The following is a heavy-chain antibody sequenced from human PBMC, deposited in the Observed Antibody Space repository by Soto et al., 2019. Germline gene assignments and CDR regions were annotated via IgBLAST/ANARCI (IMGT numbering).Heavy chain of an antibody. Sequence: QSQTLSLTCAVYGGSFSDYYWSWIRQPPGKGLEWIGEINHSGSTNYNPSLKSRATISVDTPKNQFSLKLSSVTAADTAVYYCARGRFCSGGSCYRGLDWFDPWGQGTLVTVSS. CDR3: ARGRFCSGGSCYRGLDWFDP. V-gene: IGHV4-34*01. CDR2: INHSGST. J-gene: IGHJ5*02. CDR1: GGSFSDYY. D-gene: IGHD2-15*01.